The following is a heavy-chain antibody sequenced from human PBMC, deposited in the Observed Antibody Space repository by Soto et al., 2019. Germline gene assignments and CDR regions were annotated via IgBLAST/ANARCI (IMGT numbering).Heavy chain of an antibody. CDR1: GGSISSYY. Sequence: QVQLQESGPGLVKPSETLSLTCTVSGGSISSYYWSWIRQPPGKGLEWIGYIYYSGSTNYNPSLKSRVTISVDTSKNQVSLKLGSVTAADTAVYYCARADCGGDCYSIWYLGYWGQGTLVTVSS. CDR3: ARADCGGDCYSIWYLGY. V-gene: IGHV4-59*01. D-gene: IGHD2-21*02. J-gene: IGHJ4*02. CDR2: IYYSGST.